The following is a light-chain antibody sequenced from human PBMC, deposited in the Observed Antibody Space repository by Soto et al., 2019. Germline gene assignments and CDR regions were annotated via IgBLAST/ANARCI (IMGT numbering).Light chain of an antibody. V-gene: IGLV3-21*02. CDR2: DDS. CDR3: QVWDGDNDHYV. CDR1: NIGSKS. J-gene: IGLJ1*01. Sequence: SYVLTQPPSVSVAPGQTARITCGGDNIGSKSVHWYQQKPGQAPVVVVYDDSDRPSGIPERFSGSKSGITATLTISRVEVGDEADYYCQVWDGDNDHYVFGTGTKVTVL.